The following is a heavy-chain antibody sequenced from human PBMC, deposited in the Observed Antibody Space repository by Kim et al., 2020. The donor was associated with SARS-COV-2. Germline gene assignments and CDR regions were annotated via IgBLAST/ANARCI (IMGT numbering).Heavy chain of an antibody. Sequence: GGSLRLSCAASGFTFSNAWMSWVRQAPGKGLEWVGRIKSKTDGGTTDYAAPVKGRFTISRDDSKNTLYLQMNSLKTEDTAVYYCTTEYYYGSGSYYNGGQGTLVTVSS. D-gene: IGHD3-10*01. CDR1: GFTFSNAW. J-gene: IGHJ4*02. V-gene: IGHV3-15*01. CDR2: IKSKTDGGTT. CDR3: TTEYYYGSGSYYN.